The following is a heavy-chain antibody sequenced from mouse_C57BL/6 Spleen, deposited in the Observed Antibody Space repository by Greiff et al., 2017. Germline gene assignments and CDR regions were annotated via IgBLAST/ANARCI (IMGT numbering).Heavy chain of an antibody. V-gene: IGHV1-81*01. CDR2: IYPRSGNT. D-gene: IGHD2-4*01. CDR1: GYTFTSYG. J-gene: IGHJ2*01. Sequence: QVQLQQSGAELARPGASVKLSCKASGYTFTSYGISWVKQRTGQGLEWIGEIYPRSGNTYYDEKFKGKATLTADKSSSTAYMELRSLTSEDSAVYFCARRGGYDYGEYYFDYWGQGTTLTVSS. CDR3: ARRGGYDYGEYYFDY.